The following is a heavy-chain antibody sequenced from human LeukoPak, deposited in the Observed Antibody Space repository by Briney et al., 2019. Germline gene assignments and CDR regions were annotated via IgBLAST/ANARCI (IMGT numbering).Heavy chain of an antibody. CDR1: GYTFTSYD. D-gene: IGHD2-15*01. CDR3: ARDEVVAAPNYFGMVV. J-gene: IGHJ6*02. Sequence: ASVKVSCKASGYTFTSYDINWVRQATGQGLEWMGWMNPNSGNTGLAQKFQGRVTLTRDTSLSTAYMELSNLRSDDTAVYYCARDEVVAAPNYFGMVVWGQGTTVSVSS. V-gene: IGHV1-8*01. CDR2: MNPNSGNT.